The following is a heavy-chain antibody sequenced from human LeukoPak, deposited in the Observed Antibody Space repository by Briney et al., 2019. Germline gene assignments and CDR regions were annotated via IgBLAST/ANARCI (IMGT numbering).Heavy chain of an antibody. V-gene: IGHV4-39*07. Sequence: SETLSLTCTVSGGSISSTSNYWGWIRQPPGKGLEWIASIYYSGSTYFNPSLKSRVTISVDTSKNQFSLKLSSVTAADTAVYYCARGLWIGTPNYYFDYWGQGTLVTVSS. CDR3: ARGLWIGTPNYYFDY. CDR1: GGSISSTSNY. J-gene: IGHJ4*02. CDR2: IYYSGST. D-gene: IGHD3-10*01.